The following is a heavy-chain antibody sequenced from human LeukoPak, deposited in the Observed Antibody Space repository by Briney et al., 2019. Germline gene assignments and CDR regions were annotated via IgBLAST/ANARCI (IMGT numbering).Heavy chain of an antibody. CDR2: IYHSGSA. J-gene: IGHJ5*02. CDR3: ARNEDNWFGP. CDR1: SGSIRRNY. V-gene: IGHV4-59*01. Sequence: SETLPLTCTVSSGSIRRNYWSWFRQPPGKELEWIGYIYHSGSANYNPSLKSRVTISVDTSKSQFSLKLSSVTTADTAVYYCARNEDNWFGPWGQGTLVTVSS.